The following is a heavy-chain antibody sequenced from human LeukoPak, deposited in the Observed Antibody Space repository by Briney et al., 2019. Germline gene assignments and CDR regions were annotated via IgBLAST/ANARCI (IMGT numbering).Heavy chain of an antibody. CDR1: GVSISSGGYY. J-gene: IGHJ3*02. V-gene: IGHV4-31*03. D-gene: IGHD1-26*01. Sequence: SETLSLTCTVSGVSISSGGYYWSWIRQHPGKGLEWIGYIYYSGSTYYNPSLKSRVTISVDTSKNQFSLKLSSVTAADTAVYYCARDRASGVDDAFGIWGQGTMVTVSS. CDR2: IYYSGST. CDR3: ARDRASGVDDAFGI.